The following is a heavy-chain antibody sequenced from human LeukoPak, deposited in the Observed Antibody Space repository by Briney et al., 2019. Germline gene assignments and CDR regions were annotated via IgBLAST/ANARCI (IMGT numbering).Heavy chain of an antibody. CDR3: AREARDYYDSSGYYYFDY. V-gene: IGHV4-4*02. D-gene: IGHD3-22*01. CDR1: GGSISSSNW. Sequence: PSETLSLTCAVSGGSISSSNWWSWVRQPPGKGLEWIGEIYHSGSTNYNPSLKSRVTISVDKSKNQFSLKLSSVTAADTAVYYCAREARDYYDSSGYYYFDYWGQGTLVTVSS. CDR2: IYHSGST. J-gene: IGHJ4*02.